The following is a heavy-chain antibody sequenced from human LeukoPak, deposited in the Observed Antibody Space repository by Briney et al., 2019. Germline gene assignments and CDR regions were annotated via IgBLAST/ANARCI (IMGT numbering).Heavy chain of an antibody. CDR3: ARASTTVPNLLDY. D-gene: IGHD4-17*01. Sequence: PGGSLRLSCAASGFTFSTYWMHWVRQAPGKGLLWVSRINGDGTSTKYADSVKGRFTISRDSARHTLYLQMNSLRAEDTAVYYCARASTTVPNLLDYWGQGTLVTVSS. CDR1: GFTFSTYW. J-gene: IGHJ4*02. V-gene: IGHV3-74*03. CDR2: INGDGTST.